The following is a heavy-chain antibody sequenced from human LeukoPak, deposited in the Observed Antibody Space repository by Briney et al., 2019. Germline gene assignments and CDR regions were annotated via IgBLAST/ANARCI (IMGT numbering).Heavy chain of an antibody. Sequence: GGSLRLSCAASGFSFSTYGMHWVRQAPGKGLEWVALIWNAGANTYYADSVKGRFTISRDNSKNTLYLQMNSLRAEDTAVYYCAGDTPPGGDYYFDYWGQGTLVIVSS. J-gene: IGHJ4*02. CDR2: IWNAGANT. CDR3: AGDTPPGGDYYFDY. CDR1: GFSFSTYG. V-gene: IGHV3-33*01. D-gene: IGHD3-16*01.